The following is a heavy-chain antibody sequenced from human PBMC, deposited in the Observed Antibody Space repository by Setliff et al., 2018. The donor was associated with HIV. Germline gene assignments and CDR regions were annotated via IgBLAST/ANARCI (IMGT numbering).Heavy chain of an antibody. D-gene: IGHD3-16*01. CDR1: GYNFTTYW. CDR3: ARITSPYNNTWFPALF. CDR2: IDPGDSYT. Sequence: GESLKLSCKASGYNFTTYWITWVRQMPGKGLEWMGRIDPGDSYTDYSPSFRGHVSISADSSISTAYLQLSSLKASDTAMYYCARITSPYNNTWFPALFWGQGTLVTVSS. J-gene: IGHJ4*02. V-gene: IGHV5-10-1*01.